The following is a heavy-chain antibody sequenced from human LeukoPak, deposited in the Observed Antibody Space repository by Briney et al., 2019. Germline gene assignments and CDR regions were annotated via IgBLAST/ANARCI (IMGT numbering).Heavy chain of an antibody. Sequence: PSETLSLTCTVSGGSISSSSYYWGWIRQPPGKGLEWIGSIYYSGSTYYNPSLKSRVTISVDTSKNQFSLKLSSVTAADTAVYYCARDPQLGGVFDYWGQGTLVTVSS. J-gene: IGHJ4*02. CDR1: GGSISSSSYY. CDR3: ARDPQLGGVFDY. CDR2: IYYSGST. V-gene: IGHV4-39*07. D-gene: IGHD6-6*01.